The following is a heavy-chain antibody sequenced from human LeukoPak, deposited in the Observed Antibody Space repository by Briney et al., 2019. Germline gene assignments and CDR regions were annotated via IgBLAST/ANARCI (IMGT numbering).Heavy chain of an antibody. CDR1: GGSISSYY. D-gene: IGHD1-14*01. V-gene: IGHV4-4*09. J-gene: IGHJ3*02. CDR2: IYTSGST. CDR3: ARQRPSTSISTGYAFDI. Sequence: SETLSLTCTVSGGSISSYYWSWTRQPPGKGLEWIGYIYTSGSTNYNPSLKSRVTISVDTSKNQFSLKLSSVTAADTAVYYCARQRPSTSISTGYAFDIWGQETMVTVSS.